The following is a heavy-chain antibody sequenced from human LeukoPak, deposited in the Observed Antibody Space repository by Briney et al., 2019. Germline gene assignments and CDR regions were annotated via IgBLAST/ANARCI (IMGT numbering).Heavy chain of an antibody. V-gene: IGHV3-66*01. CDR3: ARARAAVTTSDDY. J-gene: IGHJ4*02. Sequence: PGGSLRLSCAASGFTVSSNYMSWVRQAPGKGLEWVSVIYSGGSTYYADSVKGGFTISRDKSKNTLYLQMNSLRAEDTAVYYCARARAAVTTSDDYWGQGTLVTVSS. CDR2: IYSGGST. D-gene: IGHD4-17*01. CDR1: GFTVSSNY.